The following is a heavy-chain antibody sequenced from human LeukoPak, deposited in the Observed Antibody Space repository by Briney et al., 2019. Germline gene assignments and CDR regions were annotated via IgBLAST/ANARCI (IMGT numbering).Heavy chain of an antibody. D-gene: IGHD2-2*01. CDR2: ISYDGSNK. CDR1: GFTFSSYG. V-gene: IGHV3-30*03. J-gene: IGHJ4*02. CDR3: ARRRIVVVPADTTFDY. Sequence: GGSLRLSCAASGFTFSSYGMHWVRQAPGKGLEWVAVISYDGSNKYYADSVKGRFTISRDNSKNTLYLQMNSLRAEDTAVYYCARRRIVVVPADTTFDYWGQGTLVTVSS.